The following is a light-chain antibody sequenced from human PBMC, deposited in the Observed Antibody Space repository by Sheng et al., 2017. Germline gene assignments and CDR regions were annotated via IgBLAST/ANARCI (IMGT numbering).Light chain of an antibody. Sequence: SSELIQDPAVSVALGQTVRITCQGDSLRTYYATWYQQKPGQAPVLVIYLKNSRPSGIPDRFSGSGSGDTASLTITGAQPEDEAEYYCSSRDSSGNYARLFGTGTKVTVL. J-gene: IGLJ1*01. CDR1: SLRTYY. CDR2: LKN. V-gene: IGLV3-19*01. CDR3: SSRDSSGNYARL.